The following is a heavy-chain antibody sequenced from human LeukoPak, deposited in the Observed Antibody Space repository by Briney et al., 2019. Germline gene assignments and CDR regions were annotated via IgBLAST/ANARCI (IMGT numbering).Heavy chain of an antibody. J-gene: IGHJ4*02. D-gene: IGHD3-22*01. V-gene: IGHV3-48*01. CDR2: ISRII. Sequence: GGSLRLSCAASGFTFSSYSMNWVRQAPGKGLEWVSYISRIISYADSVKGRFTISRDNAKNSLYPQMNSLRPEDTAVYYCARDSDYAFDHWGQGTLVTVSS. CDR3: ARDSDYAFDH. CDR1: GFTFSSYS.